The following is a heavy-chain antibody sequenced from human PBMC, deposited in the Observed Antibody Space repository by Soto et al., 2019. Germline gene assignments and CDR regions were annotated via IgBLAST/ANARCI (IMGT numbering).Heavy chain of an antibody. CDR3: AKAVHYDFWSGYYTQFYYYYGMDV. CDR2: ISYDGSNK. D-gene: IGHD3-3*01. V-gene: IGHV3-30*18. CDR1: GFTFSSYG. J-gene: IGHJ6*02. Sequence: GGSLRVSCAASGFTFSSYGMHWVRQAPGKGLEWVAVISYDGSNKYYADSVKGRFTISRDNSKNTLYLQMNSLRAEDTAVYYCAKAVHYDFWSGYYTQFYYYYGMDVWGQGTTVTVSS.